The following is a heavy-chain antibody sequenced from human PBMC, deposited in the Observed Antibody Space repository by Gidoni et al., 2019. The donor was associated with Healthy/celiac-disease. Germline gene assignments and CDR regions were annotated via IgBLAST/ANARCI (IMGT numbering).Heavy chain of an antibody. D-gene: IGHD2-15*01. CDR1: GYTFTSYY. J-gene: IGHJ6*02. V-gene: IGHV1-46*01. Sequence: QVQLVQSGAEVKKPGASVKVSCKASGYTFTSYYMHWARQAPGQGLEWMGIINPSGGSTSYAQKFQGRVTMTRDTSTSTVYMELSSLRSEDTAVYYCARDPYCSGGSCHYSDYGMDVWGQGTTVTVSS. CDR3: ARDPYCSGGSCHYSDYGMDV. CDR2: INPSGGST.